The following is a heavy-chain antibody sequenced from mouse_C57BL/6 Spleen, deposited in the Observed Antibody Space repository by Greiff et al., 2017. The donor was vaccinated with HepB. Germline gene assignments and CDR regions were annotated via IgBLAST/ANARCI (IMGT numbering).Heavy chain of an antibody. D-gene: IGHD2-3*01. CDR1: GYAFSSYW. CDR3: ARFYDGYYYAMDY. Sequence: QVQLQQSGAELVKPGASVKISCKASGYAFSSYWMNWVKQRPGKGLEWIGQIYPGDGDTNYNGKFKGKATLTADKSSSTAYMQLSSLTSDDSSVYFCARFYDGYYYAMDYWGQGTSVTVSS. J-gene: IGHJ4*01. CDR2: IYPGDGDT. V-gene: IGHV1-80*01.